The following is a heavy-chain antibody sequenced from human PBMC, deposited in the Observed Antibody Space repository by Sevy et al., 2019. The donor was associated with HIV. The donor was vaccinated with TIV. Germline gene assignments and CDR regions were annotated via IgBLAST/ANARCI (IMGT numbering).Heavy chain of an antibody. CDR3: ARGRAPDNGRYYFDS. CDR2: ITPDSGDT. J-gene: IGHJ4*02. D-gene: IGHD1-26*01. Sequence: ASVKVSCKASGYIFGIYDISWVRQAPGQGLEWMGLITPDSGDTNYAQKLQGRVTMTTDTSTRTSYMELSSLTSDDAGVYYCARGRAPDNGRYYFDSWAQGTLVTVSS. V-gene: IGHV1-18*01. CDR1: GYIFGIYD.